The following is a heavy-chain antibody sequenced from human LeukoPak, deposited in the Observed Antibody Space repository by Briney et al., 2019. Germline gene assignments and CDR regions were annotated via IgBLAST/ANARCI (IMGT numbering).Heavy chain of an antibody. V-gene: IGHV3-53*01. Sequence: PGGSLRLSCAATGLIVTSNHMAWVRQAPGKGLEWVSVIYSGGSTYYADSVKGRFTISRDNSKNTLYLQMNSLRAEDTAVYYCARDGSSPYYYYMDVWGKGTTVTVSS. J-gene: IGHJ6*03. CDR1: GLIVTSNH. CDR2: IYSGGST. D-gene: IGHD3-10*01. CDR3: ARDGSSPYYYYMDV.